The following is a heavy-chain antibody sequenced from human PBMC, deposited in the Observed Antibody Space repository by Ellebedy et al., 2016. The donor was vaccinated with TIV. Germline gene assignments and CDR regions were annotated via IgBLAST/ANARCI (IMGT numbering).Heavy chain of an antibody. V-gene: IGHV3-48*02. CDR2: IVGVGSTT. D-gene: IGHD1-26*01. Sequence: GGSLRLSXAASGFTFSSYSMNWVRQASGKGLEWLSYIVGVGSTTYYADSVKGRFTISRDNAKNSLYLHMNSLRDEDTALYYCARRGNYLGDAFDIWGQGAMVIVSS. CDR3: ARRGNYLGDAFDI. CDR1: GFTFSSYS. J-gene: IGHJ3*02.